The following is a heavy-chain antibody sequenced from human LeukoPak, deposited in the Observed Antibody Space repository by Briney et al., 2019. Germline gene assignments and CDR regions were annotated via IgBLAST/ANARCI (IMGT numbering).Heavy chain of an antibody. J-gene: IGHJ5*02. CDR2: INHSGST. CDR3: ARGGGYNWFDP. V-gene: IGHV4-34*01. Sequence: SETLSLTCAVYGGSFSGYYWSWIRQPPGKGLEWIGEINHSGSTNYNPSLKSRVTISVDTSKNQFSLKLRPVTAADTAVYYCARGGGYNWFDPWGQGTLVTVSS. CDR1: GGSFSGYY.